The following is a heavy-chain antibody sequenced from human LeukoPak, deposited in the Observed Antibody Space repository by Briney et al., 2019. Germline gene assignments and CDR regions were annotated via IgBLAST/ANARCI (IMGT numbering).Heavy chain of an antibody. CDR1: GYSFTSYW. V-gene: IGHV5-51*01. CDR2: IYPGDSDT. D-gene: IGHD3-22*01. CDR3: ASTYYYDTSGYISDAFDI. Sequence: GESLKISCKGSGYSFTSYWIGWVRQMPGKGLEWMGMIYPGDSDTRYSPSFQGQVTISADKSISTAYLQWRSLKASDTATYYCASTYYYDTSGYISDAFDIWGQGTMVTVSS. J-gene: IGHJ3*02.